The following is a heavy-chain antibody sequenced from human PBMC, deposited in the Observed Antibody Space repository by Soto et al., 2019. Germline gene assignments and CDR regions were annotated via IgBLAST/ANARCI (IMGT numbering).Heavy chain of an antibody. Sequence: KLSETLSLTCTVSGGSISSGGYYWSWIRQHPGKGLEWIGYIYYSGSTYYNPSLKSRVTISVDTFKNQFSLKLSSVTAADTAVYYCARDLMRGSQGFDYWGQGTLVTVSS. CDR3: ARDLMRGSQGFDY. CDR2: IYYSGST. CDR1: GGSISSGGYY. V-gene: IGHV4-31*03. D-gene: IGHD1-26*01. J-gene: IGHJ4*02.